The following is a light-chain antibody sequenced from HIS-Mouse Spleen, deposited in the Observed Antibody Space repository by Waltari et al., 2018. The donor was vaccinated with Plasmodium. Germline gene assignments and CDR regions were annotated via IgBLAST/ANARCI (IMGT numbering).Light chain of an antibody. CDR1: SSDVGRYNL. CDR2: EGS. J-gene: IGLJ2*01. Sequence: QSALTQPASVSGSPGQSNTISCTGTSSDVGRYNLVPWYQQHPGKAPKLMIYEGSKRPSGVSNRFSGSKSGNTASLTISGLQAEDEADYYCCSYAGSSTLVFGGGTKLTVL. V-gene: IGLV2-23*01. CDR3: CSYAGSSTLV.